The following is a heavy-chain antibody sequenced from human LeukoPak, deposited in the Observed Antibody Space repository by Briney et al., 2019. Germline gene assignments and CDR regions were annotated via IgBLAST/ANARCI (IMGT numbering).Heavy chain of an antibody. D-gene: IGHD3-3*01. J-gene: IGHJ6*02. CDR3: ASSKGVYYDFWSLYGMDV. CDR2: INPNSGGT. V-gene: IGHV1-2*06. CDR1: GYTFTGYY. Sequence: ASVKVSCKASGYTFTGYYMHWVRQAPGQGLEWMGRINPNSGGTNYAQKFQGRVTMTRDTSISTAYMELSRLRSDDTAVYYCASSKGVYYDFWSLYGMDVWGQGTTVTVSS.